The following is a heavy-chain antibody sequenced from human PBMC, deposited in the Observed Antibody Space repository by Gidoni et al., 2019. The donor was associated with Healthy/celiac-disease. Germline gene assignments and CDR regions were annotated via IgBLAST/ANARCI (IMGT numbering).Heavy chain of an antibody. D-gene: IGHD3-3*01. CDR1: GYSISSGYY. CDR3: ARGPDYDFWSGYSRLFPIYY. Sequence: QVQLQESGPGLMKPSETLSLTCTVSGYSISSGYYWGWIRQPPGKGLEWIGSIYHSGSTYYNPSLKSRVTISVDTSKNQFSLKLSSVTAADTAVYYCARGPDYDFWSGYSRLFPIYYWGQGTLVTVSS. CDR2: IYHSGST. J-gene: IGHJ4*02. V-gene: IGHV4-38-2*02.